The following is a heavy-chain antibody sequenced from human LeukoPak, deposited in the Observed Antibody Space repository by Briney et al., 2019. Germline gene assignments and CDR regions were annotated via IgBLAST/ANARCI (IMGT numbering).Heavy chain of an antibody. CDR2: IYSSGST. Sequence: SETLSLTCTVSGGSISSYYWSWIRQPPGKGLEWIGYIYSSGSTNYNPSLKSRITISVDTSKNQFSLKLSSVTAADTAVYYCARYAYCGGHCWYYFDYWGQGSLVTVSS. D-gene: IGHD2-21*02. CDR1: GGSISSYY. CDR3: ARYAYCGGHCWYYFDY. J-gene: IGHJ4*02. V-gene: IGHV4-59*01.